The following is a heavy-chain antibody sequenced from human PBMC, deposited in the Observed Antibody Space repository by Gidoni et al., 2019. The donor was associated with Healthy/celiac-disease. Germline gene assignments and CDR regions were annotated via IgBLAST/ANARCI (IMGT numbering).Heavy chain of an antibody. CDR2: ISYDGSNK. Sequence: QVQLVESGGGVVQPGRSLRLSCAASGFTFSSYAMHWVRQAPGKGLEWVAVISYDGSNKYYADSVKGRFTISRDNSKNTLYLQMNSLRAEDTAVYYCARDPRRYYYDSSGYYPGPIWGQGTMVTVSS. D-gene: IGHD3-22*01. J-gene: IGHJ3*02. CDR3: ARDPRRYYYDSSGYYPGPI. V-gene: IGHV3-30-3*01. CDR1: GFTFSSYA.